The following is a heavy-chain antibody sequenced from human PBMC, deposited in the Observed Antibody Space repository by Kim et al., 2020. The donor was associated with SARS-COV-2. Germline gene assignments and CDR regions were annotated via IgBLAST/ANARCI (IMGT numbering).Heavy chain of an antibody. CDR2: IRSKPNSYAT. CDR1: GFTFSGSA. Sequence: GGSLRLSCAASGFTFSGSAIHWVRQASGKGLEWVGRIRSKPNSYATAYAASVKGRFTISRDDSKNTAYLQMNSLKTEDTAVYYCTRRANEDYDYVWGTYGAYYFDYWGQGTLVTVSS. V-gene: IGHV3-73*01. J-gene: IGHJ4*02. CDR3: TRRANEDYDYVWGTYGAYYFDY. D-gene: IGHD3-16*01.